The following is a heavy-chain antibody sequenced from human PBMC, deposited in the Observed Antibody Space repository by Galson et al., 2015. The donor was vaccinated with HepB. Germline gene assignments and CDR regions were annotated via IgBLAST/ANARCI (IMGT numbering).Heavy chain of an antibody. CDR3: ARDPSGGVAARPAYYYGMDV. CDR1: GGSVSSGSYY. J-gene: IGHJ6*02. CDR2: IYYSGST. V-gene: IGHV4-61*01. Sequence: SETLSLTCTVSGGSVSSGSYYWSWIRQPPGKGLEWIGYIYYSGSTNYNPSLKSRVTISVDTSKNQFSLKLSSVTAADTAVYYCARDPSGGVAARPAYYYGMDVWGQGTTVTVSS. D-gene: IGHD6-6*01.